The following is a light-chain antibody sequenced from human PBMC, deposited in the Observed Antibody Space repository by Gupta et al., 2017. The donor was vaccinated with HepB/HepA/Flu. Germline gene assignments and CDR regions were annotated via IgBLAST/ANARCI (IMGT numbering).Light chain of an antibody. J-gene: IGKJ4*01. V-gene: IGKV2-30*01. Sequence: DVVLTQSPLSLPVTLGQPASISCRSSQSLVFSDGNTFLHWFQQRPGQSPRRLLDQVSKRDSVVPGIFSSSGSGTYSTLIISRQEAEDVAIYYCEQGTHPVTFGGGTKVEIK. CDR3: EQGTHPVT. CDR1: QSLVFSDGNTF. CDR2: QVS.